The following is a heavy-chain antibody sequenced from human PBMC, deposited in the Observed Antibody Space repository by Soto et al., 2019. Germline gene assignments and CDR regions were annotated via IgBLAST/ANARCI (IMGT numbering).Heavy chain of an antibody. V-gene: IGHV3-74*01. CDR3: ARSPGGYYTG. J-gene: IGHJ3*01. CDR1: GFSFSSYW. CDR2: INTDGSST. Sequence: EVQLVESGGGLVQPGGSLRLSCADSGFSFSSYWMHWLRQGPEKGLVWVSRINTDGSSTNYADSVKGRFTISRDNAESTLYLQMNSPRAEDTAVYYCARSPGGYYTGWGQGTVVTVSS. D-gene: IGHD2-8*02.